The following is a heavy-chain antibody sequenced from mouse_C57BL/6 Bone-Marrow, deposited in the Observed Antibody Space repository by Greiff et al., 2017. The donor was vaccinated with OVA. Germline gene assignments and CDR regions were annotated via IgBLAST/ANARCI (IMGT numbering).Heavy chain of an antibody. V-gene: IGHV1-42*01. CDR2: INPSTGGT. CDR3: AVYGNYGLGY. J-gene: IGHJ2*01. Sequence: VQLQQSGPELVKPGASVKISCKASGYSFTGYYMNWVKQSPEKSLEWIGEINPSTGGTTYNQKFKAKATLTVDKSSSTAYMQLKSLTSEDSAVYYCAVYGNYGLGYWGQGTTLTVSS. D-gene: IGHD2-1*01. CDR1: GYSFTGYY.